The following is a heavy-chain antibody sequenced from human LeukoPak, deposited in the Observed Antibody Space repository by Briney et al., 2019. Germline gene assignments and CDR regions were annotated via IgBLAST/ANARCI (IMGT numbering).Heavy chain of an antibody. D-gene: IGHD4-17*01. V-gene: IGHV3-48*03. Sequence: PGGSLRLSCAASGFTFSSYEMNWVRQAPGKGLEGVSYISSSGSTIYYADSVKGRFTISRDNAKNSLYLQMNSLRAEDTAVYYCAREGDYGPAGDVWGKGTTVTVSS. CDR3: AREGDYGPAGDV. CDR2: ISSSGSTI. CDR1: GFTFSSYE. J-gene: IGHJ6*04.